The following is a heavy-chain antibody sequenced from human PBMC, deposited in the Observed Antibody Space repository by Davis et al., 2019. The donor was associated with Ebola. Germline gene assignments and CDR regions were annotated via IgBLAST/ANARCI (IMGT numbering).Heavy chain of an antibody. Sequence: GESLKISCAASGFAFSNAWMTWVRQAPGKGLEWVGRLHTASGHETKEYSAPVEGRFTISRDNTKKSLYLQMNNVRPEGTALYYCVKCRAGWLFLFDDWGQGTQVTVSS. CDR3: VKCRAGWLFLFDD. CDR1: GFAFSNAW. J-gene: IGHJ4*02. D-gene: IGHD2-21*01. V-gene: IGHV3-15*05. CDR2: LHTASGHETK.